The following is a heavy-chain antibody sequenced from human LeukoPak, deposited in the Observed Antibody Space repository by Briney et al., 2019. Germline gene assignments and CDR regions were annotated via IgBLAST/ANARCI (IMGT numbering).Heavy chain of an antibody. D-gene: IGHD3-9*01. V-gene: IGHV1-46*01. CDR2: INPSAGST. CDR3: ARESLGSYKTLVIVARGHDAFDM. J-gene: IGHJ3*02. Sequence: ASVKVSCKASGYTFTKYYIHWVRQAPGQGLGWMGIINPSAGSTNYAQKFQGRVTLTRDTSTSTVYMNVSNLRSEDTAVYYCARESLGSYKTLVIVARGHDAFDMWGQGTMVTVSS. CDR1: GYTFTKYY.